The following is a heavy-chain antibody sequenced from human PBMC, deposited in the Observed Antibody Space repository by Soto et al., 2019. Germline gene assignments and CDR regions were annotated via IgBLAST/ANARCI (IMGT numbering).Heavy chain of an antibody. CDR1: GYTFTGYY. CDR2: INPNSGGI. V-gene: IGHV1-2*04. CDR3: ARVSRAVGAADAFDI. Sequence: GASVKVSCKASGYTFTGYYMHWVRQAPGQGLEWMGWINPNSGGINYAQKFQGWVTMTRDTSISTAYMELSRLRSDDTAVYYCARVSRAVGAADAFDIWGQGTMVTVSS. J-gene: IGHJ3*02. D-gene: IGHD1-26*01.